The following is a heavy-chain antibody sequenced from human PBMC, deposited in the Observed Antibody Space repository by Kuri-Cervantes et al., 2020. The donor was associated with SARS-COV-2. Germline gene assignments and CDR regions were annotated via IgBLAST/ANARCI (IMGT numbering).Heavy chain of an antibody. CDR3: ARAGRWELLLGRLAYFDY. J-gene: IGHJ4*02. Sequence: GGSLKISCAASGFTFSSYSMNWVRQAPGKGLEWVSSISSSSYIYYADSVKGRFTTSRDNAKNSLYLQMNSLRAEDTAVYYCARAGRWELLLGRLAYFDYWGQGTLVTVSS. V-gene: IGHV3-21*01. D-gene: IGHD1-26*01. CDR1: GFTFSSYS. CDR2: ISSSSYI.